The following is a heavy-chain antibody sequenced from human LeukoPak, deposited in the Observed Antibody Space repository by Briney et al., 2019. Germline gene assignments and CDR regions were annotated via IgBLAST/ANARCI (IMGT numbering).Heavy chain of an antibody. CDR3: ARDRGLTYSSGWRYYFDY. CDR2: IIPIFGTA. J-gene: IGHJ4*02. V-gene: IGHV1-69*01. D-gene: IGHD6-19*01. Sequence: ASVKVSCKASGGTFSSYAISWVRQAPGQGLEWMGGIIPIFGTANYAQKFQGGVTITADESTSTAYMELSSLRSEDTAVYYCARDRGLTYSSGWRYYFDYWGQGTLVTVSS. CDR1: GGTFSSYA.